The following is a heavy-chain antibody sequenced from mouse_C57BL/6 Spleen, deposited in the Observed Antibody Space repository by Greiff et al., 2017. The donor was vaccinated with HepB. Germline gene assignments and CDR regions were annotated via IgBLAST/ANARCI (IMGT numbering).Heavy chain of an antibody. V-gene: IGHV1-4*01. CDR2: INPSSGNT. D-gene: IGHD1-1*01. CDR3: ARSRIYYGSSCWYFDV. Sequence: VKLQESGAELARPGASVKMSCKASGYTFTSYTMHWVKQRPGQGLEWIGYINPSSGNTKYNQKFKDKATLTADKSSSTAYMQLSSLTSEDSAVYYCARSRIYYGSSCWYFDVWGTGTTVTVSS. J-gene: IGHJ1*03. CDR1: GYTFTSYT.